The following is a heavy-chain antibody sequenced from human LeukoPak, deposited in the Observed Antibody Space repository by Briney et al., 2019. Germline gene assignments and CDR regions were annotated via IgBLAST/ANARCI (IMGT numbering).Heavy chain of an antibody. V-gene: IGHV3-11*06. D-gene: IGHD6-19*01. CDR3: ARDSSSSGWFGGDYFDY. J-gene: IGHJ4*02. Sequence: GGSLRLSCAASGFIFIDHYMGWIRQAPGKGVEWVSSISSSSSYIYYADSVKGRFTISRDNAKNSLYLQMNSLRAEDTAVYYCARDSSSSGWFGGDYFDYWGQGTLVTVSS. CDR1: GFIFIDHY. CDR2: ISSSSSYI.